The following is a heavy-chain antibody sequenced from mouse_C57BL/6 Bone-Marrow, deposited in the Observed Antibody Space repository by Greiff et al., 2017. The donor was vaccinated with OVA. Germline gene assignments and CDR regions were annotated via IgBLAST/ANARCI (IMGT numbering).Heavy chain of an antibody. D-gene: IGHD1-1*01. J-gene: IGHJ4*01. Sequence: QVQLQQPGAELVKPGASVKLSCKASGYTFTSYWMHWVKQRPGQGLEWIGMIHPNSGSTNSNEKFKSKATLTVDKSSSTAYMQLSSLTSEDSAVYYCARPSCYYGPMDYWGQGTSVTVSS. CDR2: IHPNSGST. V-gene: IGHV1-64*01. CDR1: GYTFTSYW. CDR3: ARPSCYYGPMDY.